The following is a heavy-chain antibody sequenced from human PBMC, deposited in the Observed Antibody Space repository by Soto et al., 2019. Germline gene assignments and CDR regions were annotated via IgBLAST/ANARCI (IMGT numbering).Heavy chain of an antibody. D-gene: IGHD6-13*01. CDR3: ARRKDSSRYFYGMDV. V-gene: IGHV4-34*02. CDR2: VHHTGTS. Sequence: QVALQQWGAGLLKPSQTLSLTCAVYGESFNDYFWTWIRQSPGGGLEWLAEVHHTGTSYYNPSLKSRLADSVDTSTNQFSLNLTSLTAADTATYYCARRKDSSRYFYGMDVWGQGTTVVVSS. J-gene: IGHJ6*02. CDR1: GESFNDYF.